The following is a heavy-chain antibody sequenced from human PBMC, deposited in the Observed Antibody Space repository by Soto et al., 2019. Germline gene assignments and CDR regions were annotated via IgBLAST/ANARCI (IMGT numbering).Heavy chain of an antibody. Sequence: ETLSLTCTIYGGSFSGYYWSWIRQPPGKGLEWIGEINHSGSTNYSPSLKRRVSISVDTSKDKFSLNLSSVTAADTAVYYCASGKTRTARPSLRYYYYGLDVWGQGTTVTVSS. D-gene: IGHD6-6*01. CDR2: INHSGST. CDR1: GGSFSGYY. V-gene: IGHV4-34*01. CDR3: ASGKTRTARPSLRYYYYGLDV. J-gene: IGHJ6*02.